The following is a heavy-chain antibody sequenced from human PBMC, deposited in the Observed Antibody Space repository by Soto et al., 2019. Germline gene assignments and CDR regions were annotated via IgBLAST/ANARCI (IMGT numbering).Heavy chain of an antibody. CDR3: ARGETQQQRDY. CDR2: IYHSGST. J-gene: IGHJ4*02. V-gene: IGHV4-4*02. CDR1: GDSIPSDKR. Sequence: SATLSLTCAVLGDSIPSDKRWSWVRQPPGKGLEWIGEIYHSGSTKYNPSLKSRVTISVDKSKNQFSLNVISVTDADTAVYYCARGETQQQRDYWGQGTLVTVS. D-gene: IGHD6-13*01.